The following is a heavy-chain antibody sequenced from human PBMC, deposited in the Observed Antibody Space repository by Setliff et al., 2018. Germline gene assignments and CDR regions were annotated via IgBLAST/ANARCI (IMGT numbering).Heavy chain of an antibody. CDR3: ARDPDTSSKVDV. Sequence: GGSLRLSCAASGFTFSSYGMHWVRQAPGKGLEWVAFILYDGSNKYYADSVKGRFTISRDNSKNTLYLQMNSLRAEDTAVYYCARDPDTSSKVDVWGRGTLVTVSS. J-gene: IGHJ2*01. CDR1: GFTFSSYG. D-gene: IGHD5-18*01. V-gene: IGHV3-30*02. CDR2: ILYDGSNK.